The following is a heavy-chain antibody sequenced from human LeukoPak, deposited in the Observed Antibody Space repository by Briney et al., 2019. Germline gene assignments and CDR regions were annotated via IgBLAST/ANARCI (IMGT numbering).Heavy chain of an antibody. J-gene: IGHJ5*02. CDR2: IHDDGRT. V-gene: IGHV4/OR15-8*01. CDR3: AKVLTAAGLDL. CDR1: GGSMSDSIT. Sequence: SETLSLTCSVSGGSMSDSITSAWVRQPPGKGLEWLANIHDDGRTAPNPSLRSRLTISQDRSKNQFSLKVSSVTAADTAFYYCAKVLTAAGLDLWGQGILVTVSS. D-gene: IGHD6-25*01.